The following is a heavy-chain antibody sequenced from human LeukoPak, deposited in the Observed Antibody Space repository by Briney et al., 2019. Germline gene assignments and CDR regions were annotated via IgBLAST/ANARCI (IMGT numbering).Heavy chain of an antibody. CDR2: ISYDGKKK. J-gene: IGHJ6*04. V-gene: IGHV3-33*05. D-gene: IGHD3-16*01. CDR3: ARRSGGGCMDV. CDR1: GFIFSDYG. Sequence: PGGSLRLSCAASGFIFSDYGIHWVRQAPGKGLEWVAVISYDGKKKFYSDSVKGRFTISRDNSNNTLYLQMNSLRAEDVAMYYCARRSGGGCMDVWGKGTTVIVSS.